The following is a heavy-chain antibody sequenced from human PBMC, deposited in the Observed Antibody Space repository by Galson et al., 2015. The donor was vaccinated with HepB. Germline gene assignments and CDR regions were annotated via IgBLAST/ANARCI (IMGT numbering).Heavy chain of an antibody. Sequence: SLRLSCAASGFTFSSYGMHWVRQAPGKGLEWVAVIWYDGSNKYYADSVKGRFTISRDNSKNTLYLQMNSLRAEDTAVYYCARDRSPMVRGDGFDPWGQGTLVTVSS. CDR2: IWYDGSNK. V-gene: IGHV3-33*08. D-gene: IGHD3-10*01. CDR1: GFTFSSYG. J-gene: IGHJ5*02. CDR3: ARDRSPMVRGDGFDP.